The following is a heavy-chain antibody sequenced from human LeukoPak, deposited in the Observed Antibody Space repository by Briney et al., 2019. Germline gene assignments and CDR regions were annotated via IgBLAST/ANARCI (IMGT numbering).Heavy chain of an antibody. V-gene: IGHV3-23*01. CDR1: GFPFETNA. CDR3: AKDWIQFNRVFDCFDS. J-gene: IGHJ4*02. Sequence: GGSLRLSCATSGFPFETNAMSWVRQAPGKGLEWVATIGSTETFYADSVTGRFTISRDNSKNTVNLQMNRLRVEDTAIYYCAKDWIQFNRVFDCFDSWGQGTLVTVSS. D-gene: IGHD5-18*01. CDR2: IGSTET.